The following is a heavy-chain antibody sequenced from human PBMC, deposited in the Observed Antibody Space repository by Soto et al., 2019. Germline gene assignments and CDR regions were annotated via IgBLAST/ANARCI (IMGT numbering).Heavy chain of an antibody. Sequence: ASVKVSCKASGYTFTSYYIHWVRQAPGQGLEWMGIINPSGGSTSYAQKFQGRVTMTRDTSTSTVYMELSSLRSEDTAVYYCASTLEGYYYDSSGYYSWGQGTLVTVSS. V-gene: IGHV1-46*01. J-gene: IGHJ4*02. CDR1: GYTFTSYY. CDR3: ASTLEGYYYDSSGYYS. D-gene: IGHD3-22*01. CDR2: INPSGGST.